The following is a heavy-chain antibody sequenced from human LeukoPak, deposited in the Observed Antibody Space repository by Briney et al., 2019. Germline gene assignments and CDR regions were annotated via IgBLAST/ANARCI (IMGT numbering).Heavy chain of an antibody. CDR3: ARDSWELLPPPREHDAFDI. Sequence: GGSLRLSCAASGFTFSSYSMNWVRQAPGKGLEWVSSIGSSSSYIYYADSVKGRFTISRDNAKNSLYQQMNSLRAEDTAVYYCARDSWELLPPPREHDAFDIWGQGTMVTVSS. J-gene: IGHJ3*02. CDR2: IGSSSSYI. V-gene: IGHV3-21*01. CDR1: GFTFSSYS. D-gene: IGHD1-26*01.